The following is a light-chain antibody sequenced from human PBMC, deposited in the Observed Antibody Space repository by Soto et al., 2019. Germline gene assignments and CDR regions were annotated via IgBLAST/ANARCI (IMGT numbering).Light chain of an antibody. CDR3: HQRRDWSLT. CDR1: QTLSNF. CDR2: DTS. J-gene: IGKJ4*01. Sequence: EIVLTQSPATLSLSPGERATLSCGASQTLSNFLSWYQQKPGQAPRLLIYDTSNRATGIPARFSGSGSGTDFTLTISSLEPEDFAIYYCHQRRDWSLTFGGGTEVEIK. V-gene: IGKV3-11*01.